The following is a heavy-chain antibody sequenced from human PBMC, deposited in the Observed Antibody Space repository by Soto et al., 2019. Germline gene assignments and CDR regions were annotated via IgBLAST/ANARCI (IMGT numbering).Heavy chain of an antibody. CDR1: GFTVSTNY. V-gene: IGHV3-53*01. D-gene: IGHD2-8*01. J-gene: IGHJ4*02. CDR2: IYSDGTT. CDR3: AKGALGYCHHGICYQHSDY. Sequence: PGGSLRLSCAASGFTVSTNYMSWVRQAPGKGLEWVSLIYSDGTTYYADSVKGRFTISRDNSKNMLYLQMNSLRVEDTAVYYCAKGALGYCHHGICYQHSDYWGQGTLVTVSS.